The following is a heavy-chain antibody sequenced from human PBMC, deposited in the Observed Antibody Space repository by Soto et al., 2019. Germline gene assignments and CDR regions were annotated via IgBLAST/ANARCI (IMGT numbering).Heavy chain of an antibody. CDR3: AREYDRSGYYGYWFDP. CDR2: IIPIFGTA. Sequence: GASVKVSCKASGGTFSSYAISWVRQAPGQGLEWMGGIIPIFGTANYAQKFQGRVTITADESTSTAYMELSSLRSEDTAVYYCAREYDRSGYYGYWFDPWGQGTLVTVCS. V-gene: IGHV1-69*13. J-gene: IGHJ5*02. CDR1: GGTFSSYA. D-gene: IGHD3-22*01.